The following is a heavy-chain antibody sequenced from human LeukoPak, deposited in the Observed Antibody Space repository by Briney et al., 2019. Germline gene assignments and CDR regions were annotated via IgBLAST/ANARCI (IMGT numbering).Heavy chain of an antibody. CDR3: ARGGADSGSPLDY. J-gene: IGHJ4*02. CDR1: GGSVISSSYY. Sequence: SETLSLTCTVSGGSVISSSYYWGWIRQPPGKGLEWTGSIYYSGSTYYNLSLKSRVTISVDTSKNQFSLRLSSVTAADTAVYYCARGGADSGSPLDYWGQGTLVTVSS. CDR2: IYYSGST. D-gene: IGHD1-26*01. V-gene: IGHV4-39*07.